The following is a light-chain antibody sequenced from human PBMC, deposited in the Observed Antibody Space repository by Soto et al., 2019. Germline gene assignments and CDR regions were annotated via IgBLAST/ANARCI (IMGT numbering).Light chain of an antibody. CDR2: KAS. CDR3: QQYDTYWT. J-gene: IGKJ1*01. Sequence: DLQMTQSPSTLSASVGDRVTITCRASQSISNWLAWYQQKPGKAPKLLIYKASSLESGVPSRFTGSGSGTEFTITISSLQPDDFATYYCQQYDTYWTFGQGTKVVIK. CDR1: QSISNW. V-gene: IGKV1-5*03.